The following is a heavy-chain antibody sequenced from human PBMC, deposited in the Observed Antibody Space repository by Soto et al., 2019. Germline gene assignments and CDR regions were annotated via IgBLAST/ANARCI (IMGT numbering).Heavy chain of an antibody. D-gene: IGHD3-16*02. Sequence: SETLSLTCAVYGGSFSGYYWSWIRQPPGKGLEWIGEINHSGSTNYNPSLKSRVTISVDTSKNQFSLKLSSVTAADTAVYYCARLRLGELSLYPYYYYGMDVWGQGTTVTVSS. CDR2: INHSGST. J-gene: IGHJ6*02. V-gene: IGHV4-34*01. CDR1: GGSFSGYY. CDR3: ARLRLGELSLYPYYYYGMDV.